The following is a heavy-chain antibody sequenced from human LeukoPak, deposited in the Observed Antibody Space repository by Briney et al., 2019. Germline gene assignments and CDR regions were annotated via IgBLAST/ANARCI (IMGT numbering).Heavy chain of an antibody. D-gene: IGHD6-25*01. Sequence: GRSLRLSCAASGFTFSDYGMQWVRQAPGKGLECLSVIWSGGSIADYAESVRGRFTISRDNSKNTGYLQMNSLRAEDTAIYFCTRVATAGTWTDYWGQGTLVTVSS. J-gene: IGHJ4*02. CDR3: TRVATAGTWTDY. CDR2: IWSGGSIA. V-gene: IGHV3-33*03. CDR1: GFTFSDYG.